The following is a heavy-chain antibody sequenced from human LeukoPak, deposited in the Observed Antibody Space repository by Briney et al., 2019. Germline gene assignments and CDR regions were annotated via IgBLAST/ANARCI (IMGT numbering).Heavy chain of an antibody. CDR1: VRTFRSYA. J-gene: IGHJ3*01. D-gene: IGHD2-15*01. V-gene: IGHV1-69*05. CDR3: ESTRPSYCSGDNCYAWGAAFDV. CDR2: IIHILGTA. Sequence: SVNVSCKASVRTFRSYAISGVRQAPARALEWMGRIIHILGTANYAQKFTGRVTITKDESTSTAYMELSSLRSEDTAVYYCESTRPSYCSGDNCYAWGAAFDVWGQGTVVTVSS.